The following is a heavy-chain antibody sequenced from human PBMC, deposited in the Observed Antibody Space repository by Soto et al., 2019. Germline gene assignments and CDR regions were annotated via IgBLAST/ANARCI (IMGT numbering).Heavy chain of an antibody. V-gene: IGHV4-31*03. CDR3: ARGGRRSPAMDV. CDR2: IYFSGST. Sequence: QVQLQESGPGLVRPSQTLSLTCTVSGGSISSGGYYWSWIRQHPGKGLEWIGYIYFSGSTYYTPSLKSRATISGDPSKSQFALKLSSVTAADTAVYYCARGGRRSPAMDVWGQGTTVTVSS. J-gene: IGHJ6*02. CDR1: GGSISSGGYY.